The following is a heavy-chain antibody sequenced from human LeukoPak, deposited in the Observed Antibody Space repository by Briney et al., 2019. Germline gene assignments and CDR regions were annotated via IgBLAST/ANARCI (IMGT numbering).Heavy chain of an antibody. Sequence: GASVKVSCKASGYTFTGNYMHWVRQAPGQGLEWMGWINPNSGGTNYAQKFQGRVTMTRDTSISTAYMELSRLRSDDTAVYYCASDSREYSSSSSFDYWGQGTLVTVSS. D-gene: IGHD6-6*01. J-gene: IGHJ4*02. CDR1: GYTFTGNY. V-gene: IGHV1-2*02. CDR3: ASDSREYSSSSSFDY. CDR2: INPNSGGT.